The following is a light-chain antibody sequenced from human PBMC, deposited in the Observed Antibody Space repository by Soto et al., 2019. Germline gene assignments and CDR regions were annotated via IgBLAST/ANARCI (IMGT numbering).Light chain of an antibody. CDR1: QNVSNW. Sequence: DIQMTQSPSTLSASVGDRVTITCRASQNVSNWLAWYQQKPGKAPNLLIYKASRLESGVPSRFSGSGSGTEFTLTITSLQPDDFATHFCQQYDNMYTFGQGTKLEIK. V-gene: IGKV1-5*03. CDR3: QQYDNMYT. J-gene: IGKJ2*01. CDR2: KAS.